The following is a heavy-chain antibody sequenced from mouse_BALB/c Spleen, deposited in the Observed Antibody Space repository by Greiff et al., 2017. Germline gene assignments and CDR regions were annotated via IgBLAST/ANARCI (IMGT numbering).Heavy chain of an antibody. D-gene: IGHD1-2*01. Sequence: EVMLVESGAELVKPGASVKLSCTASGFNIKDTYMHWVKQRPEQGLEWIGRIDPANGNTKYDPKFQGKATITADTSSNTAYLQLSSLTSEDTAVYYCARGGYSIYYYAMDYWGQGTSVTVSS. CDR3: ARGGYSIYYYAMDY. CDR2: IDPANGNT. J-gene: IGHJ4*01. V-gene: IGHV14-3*02. CDR1: GFNIKDTY.